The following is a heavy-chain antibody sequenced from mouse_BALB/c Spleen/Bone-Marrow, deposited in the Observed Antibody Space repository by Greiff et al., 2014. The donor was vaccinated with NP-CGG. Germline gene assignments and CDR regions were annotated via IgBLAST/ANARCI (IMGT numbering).Heavy chain of an antibody. CDR3: ARSGSSSGYFDY. CDR1: GFTFSSFG. D-gene: IGHD1-1*01. V-gene: IGHV5-17*02. Sequence: EVQRVESGGGLVQPGGSRKLSCAASGFTFSSFGMHWVRQAPEKGLERVAYISSGSSTVYYADKVMGRFTISRDNPKNTLFLQMTSLRSEDTAMYYCARSGSSSGYFDYWGQGTTLTVSS. J-gene: IGHJ2*01. CDR2: ISSGSSTV.